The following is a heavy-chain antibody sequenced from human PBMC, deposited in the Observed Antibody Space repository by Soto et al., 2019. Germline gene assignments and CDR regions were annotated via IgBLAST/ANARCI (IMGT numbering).Heavy chain of an antibody. CDR2: IIPIFGTA. CDR1: GGTFSSYA. Sequence: ASVKVSCKASGGTFSSYAISWVRQAPGQGLEWMGGIIPIFGTANYAQKFQGRVTITADESTSTAYMELSSLRSEDTAVYYCASGVGYCSSTSCYGWFDPWGQGTLVTVSS. J-gene: IGHJ5*02. D-gene: IGHD2-2*01. CDR3: ASGVGYCSSTSCYGWFDP. V-gene: IGHV1-69*13.